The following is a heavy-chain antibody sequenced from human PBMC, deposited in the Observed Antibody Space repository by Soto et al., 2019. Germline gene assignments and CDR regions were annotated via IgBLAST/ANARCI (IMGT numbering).Heavy chain of an antibody. CDR2: ISGSGGRT. CDR3: AKDILGYDAFDI. Sequence: GGSLRLSCAASGFTFSSYAMSWVRQAPGKGLEWVSAISGSGGRTYYADSVKGRFTISRDNSKNTLYLQMNSLRAEDTAVYYCAKDILGYDAFDIWGQGTMVTVSS. J-gene: IGHJ3*02. D-gene: IGHD2-8*02. CDR1: GFTFSSYA. V-gene: IGHV3-23*01.